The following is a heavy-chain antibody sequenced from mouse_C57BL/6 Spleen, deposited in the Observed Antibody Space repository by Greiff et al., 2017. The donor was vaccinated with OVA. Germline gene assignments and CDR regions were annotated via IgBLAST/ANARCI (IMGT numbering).Heavy chain of an antibody. Sequence: QVQLQQPGAELVRPGSSVKLSCKASGYTFTSYWMHWVKQRPIQGLEWIGNIDPSDSETHYNQKFKDKATLTVDKSSSTAYMQLSSLTSEDSAVYYCARLGASSYYFDYWGQGTTLTVSS. CDR2: IDPSDSET. D-gene: IGHD3-3*01. CDR1: GYTFTSYW. V-gene: IGHV1-52*01. CDR3: ARLGASSYYFDY. J-gene: IGHJ2*01.